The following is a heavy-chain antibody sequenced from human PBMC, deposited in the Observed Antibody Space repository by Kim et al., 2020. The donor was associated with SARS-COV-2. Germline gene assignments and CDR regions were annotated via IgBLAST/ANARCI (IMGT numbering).Heavy chain of an antibody. CDR3: VKVMDVSGSESWFFAL. J-gene: IGHJ2*01. D-gene: IGHD3-10*01. V-gene: IGHV3-9*01. CDR2: IIWNSVSW. CDR1: GFKFDDYA. Sequence: GGSLRLSCAASGFKFDDYAMHWVRQSPEKGLEWVSGIIWNSVSWGYVDSVKGRFTISRDNAKNLLYLQMNSLRVEDSGFYYCVKVMDVSGSESWFFALWGRGTRVTVSS.